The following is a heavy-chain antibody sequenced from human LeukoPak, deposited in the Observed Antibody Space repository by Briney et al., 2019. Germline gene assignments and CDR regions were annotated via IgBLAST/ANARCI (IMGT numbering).Heavy chain of an antibody. J-gene: IGHJ4*02. CDR1: GYTFTSYG. V-gene: IGHV1-18*01. Sequence: ASVKVFCKASGYTFTSYGISWVRQAPGQGLEWMGWISAYNGNTNYAQKLQGRVTMTTDTSTSTAYMELRSLRSDDTAVYYCARGFGYYDFWSGYESHPLDYWGQGTLVTVSS. D-gene: IGHD3-3*01. CDR2: ISAYNGNT. CDR3: ARGFGYYDFWSGYESHPLDY.